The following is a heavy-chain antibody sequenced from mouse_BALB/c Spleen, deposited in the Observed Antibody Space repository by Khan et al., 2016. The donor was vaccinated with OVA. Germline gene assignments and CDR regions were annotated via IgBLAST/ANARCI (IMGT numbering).Heavy chain of an antibody. CDR1: GFSLTTYG. D-gene: IGHD2-4*01. Sequence: QVQLKESGPGLVQPSQSLSITCTVSGFSLTTYGVHWVRQSPGKGLEWLGVIWSGGITDYNAPFISRLSISKDNSKSQVFFKMNSLQANDIAIYYCARNYDYDEGLAYWGQGTLVTVSA. J-gene: IGHJ3*01. V-gene: IGHV2-2*02. CDR3: ARNYDYDEGLAY. CDR2: IWSGGIT.